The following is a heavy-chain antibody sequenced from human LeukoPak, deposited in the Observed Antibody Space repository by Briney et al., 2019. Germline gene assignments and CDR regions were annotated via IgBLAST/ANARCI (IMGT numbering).Heavy chain of an antibody. CDR1: GGSSSGYY. J-gene: IGHJ6*02. Sequence: SETLSLTCAVYGGSSSGYYWSWIRQPPGKGLEWIGEINHSGSTNYNPSLKSRVTISVDTSKNQSSLKLSSVTAADTAVYYCARHPMHYGMDVWGQGTTVTVSS. CDR2: INHSGST. CDR3: ARHPMHYGMDV. V-gene: IGHV4-34*01.